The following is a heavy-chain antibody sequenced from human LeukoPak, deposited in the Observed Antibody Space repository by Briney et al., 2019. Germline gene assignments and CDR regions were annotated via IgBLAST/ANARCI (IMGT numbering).Heavy chain of an antibody. J-gene: IGHJ5*02. D-gene: IGHD6-6*01. CDR2: IIPIFGTA. CDR3: AKEGSIAAINWFDP. CDR1: GGTFSSYA. Sequence: ASVKVSCKASGGTFSSYAISWVRQAPGQGLEWMGGIIPIFGTANYAQKFQGRVTMTRDTSTSTVYMELSSLRSEDTAVYYCAKEGSIAAINWFDPWGQGTLVTVSS. V-gene: IGHV1-69*05.